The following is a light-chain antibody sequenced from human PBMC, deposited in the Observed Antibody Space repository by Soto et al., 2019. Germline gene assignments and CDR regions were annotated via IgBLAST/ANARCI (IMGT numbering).Light chain of an antibody. CDR3: SSYTYISTFV. CDR2: DDS. V-gene: IGLV2-14*01. CDR1: SSDFGGYNY. J-gene: IGLJ1*01. Sequence: QSALTQPASVSGCPGQSISIPCTGISSDFGGYNYVSWYQQYPGKVPKLLIYDDSNRPSGVSTRFSGSKSGNTASLTISGLQTEDEADYYCSSYTYISTFVFGTGTKLTVL.